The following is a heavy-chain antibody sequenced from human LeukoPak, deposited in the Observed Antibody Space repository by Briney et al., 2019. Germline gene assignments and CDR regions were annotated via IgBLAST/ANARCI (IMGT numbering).Heavy chain of an antibody. Sequence: SVKVSCKASGGTFSSYAISWVRQAPGQGLEWMGGIIPIFGTANYAQKFQGRVTITADKSTSTAYMELSSLRSEDTAVYYCARHGDYDRWFDPWGQGTLLPVSS. CDR1: GGTFSSYA. J-gene: IGHJ5*02. CDR2: IIPIFGTA. V-gene: IGHV1-69*06. D-gene: IGHD4-17*01. CDR3: ARHGDYDRWFDP.